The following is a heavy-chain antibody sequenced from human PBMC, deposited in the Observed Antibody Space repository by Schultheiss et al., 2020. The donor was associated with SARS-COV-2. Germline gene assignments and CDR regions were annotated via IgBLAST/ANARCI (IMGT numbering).Heavy chain of an antibody. CDR1: GFTFSNAW. V-gene: IGHV3-23*01. CDR3: ARVPTGHYYDSSGPLGY. CDR2: ISGSGGST. D-gene: IGHD3-22*01. Sequence: GGSLRLSCAASGFTFSNAWMSWVRQAPGKGLEWVSAISGSGGSTYYADSVKGRFTISRDNAKNSLYLQMNSLRAEDTAVYYCARVPTGHYYDSSGPLGYWGQGTLVTVSS. J-gene: IGHJ4*02.